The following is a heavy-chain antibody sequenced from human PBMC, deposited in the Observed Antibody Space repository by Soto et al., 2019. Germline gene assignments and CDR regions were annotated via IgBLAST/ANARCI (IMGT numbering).Heavy chain of an antibody. D-gene: IGHD2-2*02. Sequence: PGGSLRLSCAASGFTFSSYSMNWVRQAPGKGLEWVSSISSSSSYIYYADSVKGRFTISRDNAKNSLYLQMNSLRAEDTAVYYCARDRMSADAIRGLGGFDPWGQGTLVTVSS. CDR2: ISSSSSYI. V-gene: IGHV3-21*01. CDR1: GFTFSSYS. CDR3: ARDRMSADAIRGLGGFDP. J-gene: IGHJ5*02.